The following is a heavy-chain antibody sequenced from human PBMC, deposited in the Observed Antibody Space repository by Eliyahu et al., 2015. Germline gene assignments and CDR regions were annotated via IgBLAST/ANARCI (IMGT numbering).Heavy chain of an antibody. CDR3: TRRRRSSSGAFDY. Sequence: EVQLVESGGGLVQXGRSXXLXCTASGFTFGDXAMXWFRQAPGKGLEWVGFIXSKAXGGTTEYAASVKGRFTISRDDSKSIAHLQMNSLKTEDTAVYYCTRRRRSSSGAFDYWGQGTLVTVSS. CDR1: GFTFGDXA. J-gene: IGHJ4*02. CDR2: IXSKAXGGTT. V-gene: IGHV3-49*03. D-gene: IGHD6-19*01.